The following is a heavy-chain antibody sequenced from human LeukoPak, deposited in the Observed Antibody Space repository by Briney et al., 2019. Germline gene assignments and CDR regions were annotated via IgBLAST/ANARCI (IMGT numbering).Heavy chain of an antibody. J-gene: IGHJ4*02. V-gene: IGHV3-7*03. CDR2: IKQDGSAK. Sequence: GGSLRLSCVASGFTFTDYFMSWVRQAPGKGLEWVANIKQDGSAKYYVDSVKGRFTISRDNAKNSLYLQMNSLRDEDTAVYYCAKLPDFDYWGQGTLVTVSS. CDR1: GFTFTDYF. D-gene: IGHD2-2*01. CDR3: AKLPDFDY.